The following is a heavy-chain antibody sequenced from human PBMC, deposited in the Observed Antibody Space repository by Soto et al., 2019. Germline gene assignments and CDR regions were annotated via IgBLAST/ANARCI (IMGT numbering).Heavy chain of an antibody. CDR2: TYYRSKWLN. CDR3: ARGDYSGFRY. Sequence: SHTLSLTCALSGDNVSSSSAAWNRIRHSPSRGLVCLGRTYYRSKWLNGYAVSVKSRLTINPDTSKNQFSLQLNSVTPEDSAVYYCARGDYSGFRYWGQGTLVTVSS. J-gene: IGHJ4*02. CDR1: GDNVSSSSAA. D-gene: IGHD4-17*01. V-gene: IGHV6-1*01.